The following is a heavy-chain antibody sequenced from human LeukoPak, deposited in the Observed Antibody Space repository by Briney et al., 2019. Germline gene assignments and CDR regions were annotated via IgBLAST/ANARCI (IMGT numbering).Heavy chain of an antibody. J-gene: IGHJ4*02. D-gene: IGHD2-15*01. CDR1: GYTLPELS. V-gene: IGHV1-24*01. CDR2: FDPEDGET. CDR3: ATASVLGYCSGGSCPHFDY. Sequence: VKVSCKVSGYTLPELSMHWVRQAPGKGLEWMGGFDPEDGETIYAQKFQGRVTMTEDTSTDTAYMELSSLRSEGTAVYYCATASVLGYCSGGSCPHFDYWGQGTLVTVSS.